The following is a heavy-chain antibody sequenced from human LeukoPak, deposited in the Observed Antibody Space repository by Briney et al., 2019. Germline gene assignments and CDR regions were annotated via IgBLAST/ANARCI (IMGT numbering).Heavy chain of an antibody. CDR2: FDPEDGET. Sequence: ASVKVSCRVSGYTLTELSIHWVRQAPGKGLEWMGGFDPEDGETIYAQRFQGRVTMTEDTSTDTAYMELSSLRSEDAAVYYCATVSYYYDSSGYQGYFQHWGQGTLVTVSS. J-gene: IGHJ1*01. D-gene: IGHD3-22*01. CDR1: GYTLTELS. CDR3: ATVSYYYDSSGYQGYFQH. V-gene: IGHV1-24*01.